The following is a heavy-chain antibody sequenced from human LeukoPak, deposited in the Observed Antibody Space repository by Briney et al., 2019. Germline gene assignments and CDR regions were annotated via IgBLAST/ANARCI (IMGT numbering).Heavy chain of an antibody. CDR1: GGSISSGDYY. CDR3: ARDLGTGRRRRYYDFWSMDV. J-gene: IGHJ6*04. V-gene: IGHV4-30-4*08. D-gene: IGHD3-3*01. Sequence: PSETLSLTCTVSGGSISSGDYYWSWIRQPPGKGLEWIGYIYYSGSTYYNPSLKSRVTISVDTSKNQFSLKLSSVTAADTAVYYCARDLGTGRRRRYYDFWSMDVWGKGTTVTVSS. CDR2: IYYSGST.